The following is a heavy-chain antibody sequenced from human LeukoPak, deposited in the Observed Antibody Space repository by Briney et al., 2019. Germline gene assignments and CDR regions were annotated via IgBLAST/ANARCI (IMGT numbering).Heavy chain of an antibody. CDR3: AKIVADIDY. CDR2: ITSSGETI. CDR1: GFTFSSYV. D-gene: IGHD5-12*01. Sequence: GGSLRLSCAASGFTFSSYVMNWVRQAPGKGLEWLSYITSSGETIHYADSVKGRFTISRDNAKNSLYLQMNSLRAEDTAVYYCAKIVADIDYWGQGTLSPSPQ. J-gene: IGHJ4*02. V-gene: IGHV3-48*01.